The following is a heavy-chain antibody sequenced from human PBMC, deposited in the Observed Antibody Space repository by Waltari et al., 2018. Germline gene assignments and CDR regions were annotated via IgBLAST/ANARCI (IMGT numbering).Heavy chain of an antibody. CDR3: ARHWKRSGYRFDP. CDR1: GGSISSGGYY. J-gene: IGHJ5*02. V-gene: IGHV4-39*01. D-gene: IGHD5-12*01. CDR2: IYYSGST. Sequence: QLRLQASGPGLVKPSETLSLTCTVSGGSISSGGYYWGWIRQSPGKGLEWIGSIYYSGSTHYNPTLESRVTISGDTSKNQFSLKVSSVTAADTAVYYCARHWKRSGYRFDPWGQGTLVTVSS.